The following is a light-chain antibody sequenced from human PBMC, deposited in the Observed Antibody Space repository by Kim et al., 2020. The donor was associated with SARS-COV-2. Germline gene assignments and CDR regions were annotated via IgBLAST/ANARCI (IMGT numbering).Light chain of an antibody. CDR2: HAS. V-gene: IGKV1-5*03. Sequence: DIHMTQSPSTLYASMGDRVTITCRASQTISSWLAWYSQTAGKAPKLLIYHASNLQSGVPSRFSGSGSGTEFTLTISSLQPDDFATYYCQQYNSYPWTFGQGTRVDIK. J-gene: IGKJ1*01. CDR3: QQYNSYPWT. CDR1: QTISSW.